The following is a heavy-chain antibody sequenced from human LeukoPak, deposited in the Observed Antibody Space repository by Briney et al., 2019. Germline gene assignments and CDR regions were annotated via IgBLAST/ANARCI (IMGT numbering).Heavy chain of an antibody. Sequence: KPSETLSLTCTASGGSISSSGYYWGWIRQPPGKGLEWIASINYSGTTYYNPSLKSRVTISEDRSKNQFSLKLSSVTAADTAVCYCARLRDGRWLLEYWGQGTLVTVSS. J-gene: IGHJ4*02. D-gene: IGHD5-24*01. CDR3: ARLRDGRWLLEY. CDR1: GGSISSSGYY. CDR2: INYSGTT. V-gene: IGHV4-39*01.